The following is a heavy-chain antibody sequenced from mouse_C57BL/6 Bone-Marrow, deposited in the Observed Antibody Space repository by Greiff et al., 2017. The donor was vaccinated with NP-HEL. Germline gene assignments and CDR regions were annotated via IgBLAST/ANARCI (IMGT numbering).Heavy chain of an antibody. CDR1: GFTFSSYA. J-gene: IGHJ3*01. D-gene: IGHD1-1*01. Sequence: EVNVVESGGGLVKPGGSLKLSCAASGFTFSSYAMSWVRQTPEKRLEWVATISDGGSYTYYPDNVKGRFTISRDNAKNNLYLQMSHLKSEDTAMYYCARDGGLTTVVEAAYWGQGTLVTVSA. V-gene: IGHV5-4*01. CDR3: ARDGGLTTVVEAAY. CDR2: ISDGGSYT.